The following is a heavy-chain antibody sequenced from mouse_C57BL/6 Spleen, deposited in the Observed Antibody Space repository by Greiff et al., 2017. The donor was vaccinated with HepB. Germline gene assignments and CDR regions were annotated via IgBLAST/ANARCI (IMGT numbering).Heavy chain of an antibody. J-gene: IGHJ3*01. CDR3: ARDGVLRAFFAH. CDR1: GFTFSSYA. V-gene: IGHV5-4*01. CDR2: ISDGGSYT. D-gene: IGHD2-14*01. Sequence: EVQLVESGGGLVKPGGSLKLSCAASGFTFSSYAMSWVRQTPEKRLEWVATISDGGSYTYYPDNVKGRFTISRDNAKNNLYLQMSHLKSEDTAMYYCARDGVLRAFFAHWGQGTLVTVSA.